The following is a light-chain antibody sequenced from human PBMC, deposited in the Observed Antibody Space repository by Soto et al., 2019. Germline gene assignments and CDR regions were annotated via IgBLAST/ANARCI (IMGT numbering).Light chain of an antibody. Sequence: QSVLTQPPSVSGAPGQRVTISCTGSSSNIGAGYDVNWYQQLPGTAPKLLIYGNSNRPSGVPDRFSGSKSGTSASLAITGLKAEDEADYYCQSCDSSLSVVFGGGTKLTVL. J-gene: IGLJ2*01. CDR3: QSCDSSLSVV. CDR1: SSNIGAGYD. CDR2: GNS. V-gene: IGLV1-40*01.